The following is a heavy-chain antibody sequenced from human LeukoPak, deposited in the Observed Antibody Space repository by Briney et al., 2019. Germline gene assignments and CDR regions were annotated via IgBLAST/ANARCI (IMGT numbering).Heavy chain of an antibody. J-gene: IGHJ1*01. CDR1: GFAFSSYA. D-gene: IGHD6-19*01. CDR3: ARAKVAVAGQIQH. Sequence: GRSQRLSCAASGFAFSSYAMHWVRQAPGKGLEWVAVISYDGSNKYYADSVKGRFTISRDNSKNTLYLQMNSLRAEDTAVYYCARAKVAVAGQIQHWGQGTLVTVSS. CDR2: ISYDGSNK. V-gene: IGHV3-30-3*01.